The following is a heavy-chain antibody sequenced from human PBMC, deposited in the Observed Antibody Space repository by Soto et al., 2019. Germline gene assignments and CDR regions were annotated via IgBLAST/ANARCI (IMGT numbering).Heavy chain of an antibody. D-gene: IGHD3-16*01. V-gene: IGHV4-4*02. CDR2: IYHSGST. Sequence: SETLSLTCAVSGGSISSSNWWSWVRQPPGKGLEWIGEIYHSGSTNYNPSLKSRVTISVDNSKNTLYLQMNSLRAEDTAVYYCAREGDGGAFDIWGQGTMVTVSS. CDR1: GGSISSSNW. CDR3: AREGDGGAFDI. J-gene: IGHJ3*02.